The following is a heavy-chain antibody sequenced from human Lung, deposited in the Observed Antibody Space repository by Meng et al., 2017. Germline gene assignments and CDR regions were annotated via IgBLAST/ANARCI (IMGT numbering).Heavy chain of an antibody. Sequence: QVQLVESGGGVVQPGRSLRLSCAASGFTFSSYGMHWVRQAPGKGLEWVAVISYDGSNKYYADSVKGRFTISRDNSKNTLYLQMNSLRAEDTAVYYCAKDLSKQQQLGELDYWGQAPWSPSPQ. D-gene: IGHD6-13*01. CDR3: AKDLSKQQQLGELDY. CDR1: GFTFSSYG. CDR2: ISYDGSNK. J-gene: IGHJ4*01. V-gene: IGHV3-30*18.